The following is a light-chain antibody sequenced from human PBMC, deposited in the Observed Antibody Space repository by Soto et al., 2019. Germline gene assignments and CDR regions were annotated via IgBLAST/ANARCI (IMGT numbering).Light chain of an antibody. CDR2: AAS. Sequence: DIQMTQSPSSLSASVGDRVTITCRASQPISNNLNWYQQRPGKAPKLLIYAASSVQSGVPPRFSGSGAGTEFTLTISSLQPEDFAIYYCQQTDSNPVTFGRGTRLEIK. J-gene: IGKJ5*01. V-gene: IGKV1-39*01. CDR1: QPISNN. CDR3: QQTDSNPVT.